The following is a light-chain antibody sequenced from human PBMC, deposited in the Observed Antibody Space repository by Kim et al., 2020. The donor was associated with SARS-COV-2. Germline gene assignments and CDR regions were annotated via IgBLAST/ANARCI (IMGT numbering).Light chain of an antibody. CDR1: QSVSSSY. CDR3: QQYGSSPPYT. J-gene: IGKJ2*01. CDR2: GAS. V-gene: IGKV3-20*01. Sequence: SPGERATLSCRASQSVSSSYLAWYQQKPGQAPRLLIYGASSRATGIPDRFSGSGYGTDFTLTISRLEPEDFAVYYCQQYGSSPPYTFGQGTKLEIK.